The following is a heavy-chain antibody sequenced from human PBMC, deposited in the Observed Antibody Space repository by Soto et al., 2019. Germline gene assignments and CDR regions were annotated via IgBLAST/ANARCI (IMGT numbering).Heavy chain of an antibody. CDR3: VRARALGFSNCFGP. J-gene: IGHJ5*02. CDR1: GYIFSATY. Sequence: GASVKVSGKASGYIFSATYIHWVRQAPGQGLEWLGWINPHSGATNYAQKFLGRVTMSADTSASTAYLDLARLKSDATAVYYCVRARALGFSNCFGPWGRETLVTASS. D-gene: IGHD3-10*01. CDR2: INPHSGAT. V-gene: IGHV1-2*02.